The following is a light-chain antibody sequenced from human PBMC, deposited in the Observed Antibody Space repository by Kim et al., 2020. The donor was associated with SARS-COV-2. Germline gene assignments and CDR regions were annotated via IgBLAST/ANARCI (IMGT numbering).Light chain of an antibody. CDR2: AAS. CDR3: QQSDTTPRT. J-gene: IGKJ1*01. V-gene: IGKV1-39*01. Sequence: DIQMTQSPSSLSASVGDRVTIACRASQIINKYVNWYQQKPGKAPKLLIYAASSLHSGVSSRFSGSGSGTDFTLTISSLQLEDSATYYCQQSDTTPRTFGQGTKVEIK. CDR1: QIINKY.